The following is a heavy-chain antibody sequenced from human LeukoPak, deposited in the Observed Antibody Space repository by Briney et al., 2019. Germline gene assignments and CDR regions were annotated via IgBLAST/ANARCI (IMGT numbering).Heavy chain of an antibody. CDR2: IRYDGSNK. CDR3: AKDPYAFDTLGWFDP. Sequence: GGSLRLSCAASGFTFSSYGMHWDRQAPGKGLEWVAFIRYDGSNKYYADSVKGRFTISRDNSKNTLYLQMNSLRAEDTAVYYCAKDPYAFDTLGWFDPWGQGTLVTVSS. CDR1: GFTFSSYG. D-gene: IGHD3-16*01. V-gene: IGHV3-30*02. J-gene: IGHJ5*02.